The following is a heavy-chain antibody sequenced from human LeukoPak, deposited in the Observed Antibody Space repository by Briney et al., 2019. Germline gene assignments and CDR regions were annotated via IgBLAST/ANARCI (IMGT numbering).Heavy chain of an antibody. J-gene: IGHJ4*02. CDR3: AKDRDYGDPYYFDY. CDR1: GFTFSSYA. V-gene: IGHV3-30*04. CDR2: ISYDGSNK. Sequence: QPGRSLRLSCAASGFTFSSYAMHWVRQAPGKGLEWVAVISYDGSNKYYADSVKGRFTISRDNSKNTLYLQMNSLRAEDTAVYYCAKDRDYGDPYYFDYWGQGTLITVSS. D-gene: IGHD4-17*01.